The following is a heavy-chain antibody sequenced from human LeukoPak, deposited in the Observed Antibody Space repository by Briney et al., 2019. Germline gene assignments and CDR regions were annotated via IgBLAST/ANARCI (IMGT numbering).Heavy chain of an antibody. V-gene: IGHV3-30-3*01. Sequence: PGGSLRLSCAASGFTFSSYAMHWDRQAPGKGLEWVAVISYDGSNKYYADSVKGRFTISRDNSKNTLYLQMNSLRAEDTAVYYCARGIAVAGLYGMDVWGQGTTVTVSS. CDR3: ARGIAVAGLYGMDV. CDR1: GFTFSSYA. CDR2: ISYDGSNK. D-gene: IGHD6-19*01. J-gene: IGHJ6*02.